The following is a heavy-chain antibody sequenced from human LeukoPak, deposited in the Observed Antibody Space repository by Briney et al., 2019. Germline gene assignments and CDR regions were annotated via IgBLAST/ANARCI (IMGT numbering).Heavy chain of an antibody. D-gene: IGHD1-26*01. J-gene: IGHJ4*02. V-gene: IGHV3-48*03. CDR3: ARGDSGSYYFDY. Sequence: GGSLRLSCAASGFTFSNYEMNWVRQAPGKGLEWISHISNFGDIIHYADSVEGRFTISRDNAKNSLYLQMNSLRAEDTAVYYCARGDSGSYYFDYWGQGTLVTVSS. CDR1: GFTFSNYE. CDR2: ISNFGDII.